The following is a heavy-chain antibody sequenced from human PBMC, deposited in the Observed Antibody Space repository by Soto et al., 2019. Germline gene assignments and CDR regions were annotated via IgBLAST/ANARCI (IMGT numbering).Heavy chain of an antibody. CDR3: TRHLTYYDILTGYFNGGYFDY. D-gene: IGHD3-9*01. Sequence: GGSLRLSCAASGFTFSSYAMSWVRQAPGKGLEWVSAISGSGGSTYYADSVKGRFTISRDNSKNTLYLQMNSLRAEDTAVYYCTRHLTYYDILTGYFNGGYFDYWGQGTLVTVSS. CDR1: GFTFSSYA. J-gene: IGHJ4*02. V-gene: IGHV3-23*01. CDR2: ISGSGGST.